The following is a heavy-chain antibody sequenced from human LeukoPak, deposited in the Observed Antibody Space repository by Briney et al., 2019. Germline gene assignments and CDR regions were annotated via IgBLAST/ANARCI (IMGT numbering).Heavy chain of an antibody. D-gene: IGHD1-26*01. Sequence: GGSLRLSCAASGFTFSSYGMHWVRQAPGKGLEWVAVIWYDGSNKYYADSVKRRFTISRDNSKNTLYLQMNSLRAEDTAVYYCARDRGSGRRLDYWGQGTLVTVSS. CDR2: IWYDGSNK. CDR3: ARDRGSGRRLDY. CDR1: GFTFSSYG. V-gene: IGHV3-33*01. J-gene: IGHJ4*02.